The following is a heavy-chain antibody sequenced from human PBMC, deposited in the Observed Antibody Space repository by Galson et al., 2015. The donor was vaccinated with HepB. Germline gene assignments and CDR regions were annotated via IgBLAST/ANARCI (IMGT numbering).Heavy chain of an antibody. V-gene: IGHV3-30*18. Sequence: SLRLSCAASGFTFSSYGMHWVRQAPGKGLEWVAVISYDGSNKYYADSVKGRFTISRDNSKNTLYLQMNSLRAEDTAVYYCAKDQRGIAAAGAFDYWGQGTLVTVSS. J-gene: IGHJ4*02. CDR3: AKDQRGIAAAGAFDY. CDR1: GFTFSSYG. CDR2: ISYDGSNK. D-gene: IGHD6-13*01.